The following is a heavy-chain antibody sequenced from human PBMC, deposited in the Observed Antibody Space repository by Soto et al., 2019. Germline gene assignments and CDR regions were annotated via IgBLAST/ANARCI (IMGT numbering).Heavy chain of an antibody. V-gene: IGHV3-30*18. CDR1: GFTFSSYG. CDR3: TKGRTAMTYFDY. D-gene: IGHD5-18*01. CDR2: ISYDGSNK. Sequence: PAESLRRSCEASGFTFSSYGLHWVRQAPDKGLEWVAVISYDGSNKYYVDSVKGRFTISRDNSKNTLYLQMNSLRAEDTAVYYCTKGRTAMTYFDYWGQGT. J-gene: IGHJ4*02.